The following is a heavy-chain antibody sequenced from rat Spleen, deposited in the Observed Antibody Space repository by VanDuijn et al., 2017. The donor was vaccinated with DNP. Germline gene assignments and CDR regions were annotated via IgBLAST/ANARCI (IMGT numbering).Heavy chain of an antibody. V-gene: IGHV4-2*01. J-gene: IGHJ2*01. D-gene: IGHD1-11*01. CDR1: GFNFNDYW. CDR3: TRGPNYGGYSDYFDY. CDR2: INKDSSTI. Sequence: EVKLVESGGGLVQPGRSLKLSCAASGFNFNDYWMGWVRQAPGKGLEWIGEINKDSSTIKYNPSLKDKFTISRDNAQNTLYLQMSKLGSEDTAIYYCTRGPNYGGYSDYFDYWGQGVMVTVSS.